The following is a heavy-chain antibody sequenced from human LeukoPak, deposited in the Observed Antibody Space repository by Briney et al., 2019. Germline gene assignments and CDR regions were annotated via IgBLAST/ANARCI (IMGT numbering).Heavy chain of an antibody. V-gene: IGHV4-34*01. J-gene: IGHJ4*02. D-gene: IGHD5-18*01. Sequence: SETLSLTCAVYGGSFSGYFWSWIRQPPGKGLECVGEINHSGSTNYNPSLKSRVTMSIDTSKNHFSLHLTSVTAADTAVYYCARRKGYSYGYYWGQGTLVTVSS. CDR3: ARRKGYSYGYY. CDR2: INHSGST. CDR1: GGSFSGYF.